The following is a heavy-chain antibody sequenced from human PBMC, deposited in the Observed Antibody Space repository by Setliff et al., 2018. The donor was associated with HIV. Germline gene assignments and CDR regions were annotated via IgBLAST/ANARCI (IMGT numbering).Heavy chain of an antibody. V-gene: IGHV1-18*01. CDR3: ASSSPTTYYYGSGSPPLDY. J-gene: IGHJ4*02. CDR2: ISAHYGST. CDR1: GYTFTSYA. D-gene: IGHD3-10*01. Sequence: GASVKVSCKASGYTFTSYALHWVRQAPGQGLEWMGWISAHYGSTKYAQTLQGRVTMTTDTSTNTAYMELRSLRSDDTAVYYCASSSPTTYYYGSGSPPLDYWGQGTLVTVS.